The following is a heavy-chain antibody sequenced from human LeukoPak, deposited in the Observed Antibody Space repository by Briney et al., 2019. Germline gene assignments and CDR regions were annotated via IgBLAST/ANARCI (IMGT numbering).Heavy chain of an antibody. Sequence: GGSLRLFCAASGFTFSCYGMHWVRQAPGKGLEGVAVIWYDGSNKYYADPVKGRFTISRDKSKNTLYLQMNSLRAEDTAVYYCATNSQKEPNWFDPWGQGTLVTVSS. D-gene: IGHD1-14*01. CDR2: IWYDGSNK. J-gene: IGHJ5*02. V-gene: IGHV3-33*01. CDR1: GFTFSCYG. CDR3: ATNSQKEPNWFDP.